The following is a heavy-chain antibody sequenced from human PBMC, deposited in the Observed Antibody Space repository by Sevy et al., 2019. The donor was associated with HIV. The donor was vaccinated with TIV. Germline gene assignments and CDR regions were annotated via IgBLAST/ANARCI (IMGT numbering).Heavy chain of an antibody. CDR2: IYYSGST. Sequence: SETLSLTCTVSGGSISSYYWSWIRQPPGKGLEWIGYIYYSGSTNYNPSLKSRVTISVDTSKNQFSLKLSSVTAADTAVDYCARGGSGYPFDYWGQGTLVTVSS. V-gene: IGHV4-59*13. D-gene: IGHD3-22*01. CDR1: GGSISSYY. J-gene: IGHJ4*02. CDR3: ARGGSGYPFDY.